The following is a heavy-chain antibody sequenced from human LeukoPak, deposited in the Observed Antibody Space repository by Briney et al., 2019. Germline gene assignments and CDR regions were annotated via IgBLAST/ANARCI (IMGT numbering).Heavy chain of an antibody. CDR2: IYTSGST. V-gene: IGHV4-61*02. D-gene: IGHD6-13*01. CDR3: ARNLIPEQLVLNF. CDR1: GGSISSGSYY. J-gene: IGHJ4*02. Sequence: PSQTLSLTCTVSGGSISSGSYYWSWIRQPAGKGLEWIGRIYTSGSTNSNPSLKSRVTISVDTSKNQFSLKLSSVTAADTAVYYCARNLIPEQLVLNFWGQGTLVTVSS.